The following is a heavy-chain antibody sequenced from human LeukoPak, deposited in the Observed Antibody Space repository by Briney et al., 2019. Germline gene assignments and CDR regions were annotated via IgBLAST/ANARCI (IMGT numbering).Heavy chain of an antibody. Sequence: PGGSLRLSCAASGFTFSSYAMSWVRQAPGKGLEWVSSISASGGTTYYADSVKGRFTISRDNSKNTLYLQMLSLRAEDSAIYYCAKDPREYCSSTSCPNWFDPWGQGTLVTASS. J-gene: IGHJ5*02. CDR2: ISASGGTT. CDR3: AKDPREYCSSTSCPNWFDP. V-gene: IGHV3-23*01. D-gene: IGHD2-2*01. CDR1: GFTFSSYA.